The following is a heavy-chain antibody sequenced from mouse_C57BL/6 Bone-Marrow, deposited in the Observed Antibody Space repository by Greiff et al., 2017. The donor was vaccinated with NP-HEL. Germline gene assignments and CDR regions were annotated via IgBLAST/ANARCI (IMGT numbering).Heavy chain of an antibody. CDR2: IDPSDSYT. J-gene: IGHJ1*03. CDR3: ARWLLRYFDV. Sequence: VQLQESGAELVMPGASVKLSCKASGYTFTSYWMHWVKQRPGQGLEWIGEIDPSDSYTNYNQKFKGKSTLTVDKSSSTAYMQLCSLTSDDSAVYYCARWLLRYFDVWGTGTTVTVSS. V-gene: IGHV1-69*01. CDR1: GYTFTSYW. D-gene: IGHD2-3*01.